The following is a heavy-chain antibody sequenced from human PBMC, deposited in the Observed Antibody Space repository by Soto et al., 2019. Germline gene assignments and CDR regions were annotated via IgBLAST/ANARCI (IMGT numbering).Heavy chain of an antibody. D-gene: IGHD1-26*01. CDR1: GFTFSSYG. CDR2: ISYDGSNK. J-gene: IGHJ4*02. Sequence: LRLSCAASGFTFSSYGMHWVRQAPGKGLEWVAVISYDGSNKYYADSVKGRFTISRDNSKNTLYLQMNSLRAEDTAVYYCAKTMVGATSGIFDYWGQGTLVTVS. V-gene: IGHV3-30*18. CDR3: AKTMVGATSGIFDY.